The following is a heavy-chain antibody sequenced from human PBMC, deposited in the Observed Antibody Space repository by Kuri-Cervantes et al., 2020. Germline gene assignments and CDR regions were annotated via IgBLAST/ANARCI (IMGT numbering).Heavy chain of an antibody. CDR3: AKGVSGMITFGGVIVIPGFDY. Sequence: GGSLRLSCAASGFTFSSYAMHWVRQAPGKGLEWVAVISYDGSNKYYADSVKGRFTISRDNSKNTLYLQMNSLRAEDTAVYYCAKGVSGMITFGGVIVIPGFDYWGQGTLVTVSS. D-gene: IGHD3-16*02. V-gene: IGHV3-30-3*01. J-gene: IGHJ4*02. CDR1: GFTFSSYA. CDR2: ISYDGSNK.